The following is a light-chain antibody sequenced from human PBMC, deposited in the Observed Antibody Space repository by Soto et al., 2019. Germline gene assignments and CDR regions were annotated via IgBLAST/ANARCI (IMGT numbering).Light chain of an antibody. CDR1: QSITNY. Sequence: DIQMTQSPSSLSASVGDRVTITCRASQSITNYLNWYQQKPGKAPKLLIYAASNLQSGVPSRFSGSGSATDFTLTSSSLQPEDVATYYCQQTYSTPVTFGGGTKVEIK. CDR3: QQTYSTPVT. CDR2: AAS. V-gene: IGKV1-39*01. J-gene: IGKJ4*01.